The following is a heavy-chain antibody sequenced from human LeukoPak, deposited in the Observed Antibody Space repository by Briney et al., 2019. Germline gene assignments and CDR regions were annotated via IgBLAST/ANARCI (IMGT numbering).Heavy chain of an antibody. D-gene: IGHD3-9*01. J-gene: IGHJ4*02. CDR3: ARDGGDKTAYYGDQFDC. V-gene: IGHV3-30*06. Sequence: GGSLRLSCAASGFTFSSYGMHWVRQAPGKGLEWVAIISDDGNKKYYADSKKGRFTISRDNSKNTLYLQMNGLRPEDTAIYYCARDGGDKTAYYGDQFDCWGQGTLVTVSS. CDR2: ISDDGNKK. CDR1: GFTFSSYG.